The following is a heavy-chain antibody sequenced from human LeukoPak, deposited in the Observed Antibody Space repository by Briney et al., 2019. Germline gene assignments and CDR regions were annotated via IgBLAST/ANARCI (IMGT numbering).Heavy chain of an antibody. CDR1: GYSFTSYW. V-gene: IGHV5-51*01. CDR3: ARYKKYCSGGSCYEGLVEWSDP. CDR2: IYPGDSDT. J-gene: IGHJ5*02. D-gene: IGHD2-15*01. Sequence: GESLKISCKGSGYSFTSYWIGWVRQMPGKGLEWMGIIYPGDSDTRYSPSFQGQVTISADKSISTAYLQWSSLKASDTAMYYCARYKKYCSGGSCYEGLVEWSDPWGQGTLVTVSS.